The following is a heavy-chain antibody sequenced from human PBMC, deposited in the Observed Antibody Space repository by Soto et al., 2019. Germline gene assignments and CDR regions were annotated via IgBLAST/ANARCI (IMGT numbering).Heavy chain of an antibody. V-gene: IGHV3-7*04. Sequence: TGGSLRLSCAVSGFTFNSYWMSWVRQAPGKGLEWVANINQDGSEMHYVDSVKGRFTISRDNAKNSLFLQMNSLRAEDTAVYYCAKDQHYYDSSIYYYYFDYWGQGTLVTV. D-gene: IGHD3-22*01. J-gene: IGHJ4*02. CDR3: AKDQHYYDSSIYYYYFDY. CDR2: INQDGSEM. CDR1: GFTFNSYW.